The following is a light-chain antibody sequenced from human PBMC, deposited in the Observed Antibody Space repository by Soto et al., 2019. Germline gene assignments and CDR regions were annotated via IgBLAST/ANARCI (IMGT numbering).Light chain of an antibody. V-gene: IGKV1-8*01. Sequence: AIQMTQSPSSLSASVGDRVTITCRASHGIRNDLAWYQQKPGKAPKLLIYAASTLQSGVPSRFSGSGSGTDFTLTISCLQSEDFATYYCQQYYSYPALTFGGGTKVDIK. CDR2: AAS. CDR1: HGIRND. CDR3: QQYYSYPALT. J-gene: IGKJ4*01.